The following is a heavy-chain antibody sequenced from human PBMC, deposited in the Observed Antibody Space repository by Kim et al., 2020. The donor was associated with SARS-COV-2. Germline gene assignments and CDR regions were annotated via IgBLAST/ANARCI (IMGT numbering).Heavy chain of an antibody. V-gene: IGHV4-39*01. D-gene: IGHD2-15*01. CDR2: IYYSGST. CDR1: GGSISSSSYY. J-gene: IGHJ5*02. Sequence: SETLSLTCTVSGGSISSSSYYWGWIRQPPGKGLEWIGSIYYSGSTYYNPSLKSRVTISVDTSKNQFSLKLSSVTAADTAVYYCASRNKDCSGGSCLRYYWFDPWGQGTLVTVSS. CDR3: ASRNKDCSGGSCLRYYWFDP.